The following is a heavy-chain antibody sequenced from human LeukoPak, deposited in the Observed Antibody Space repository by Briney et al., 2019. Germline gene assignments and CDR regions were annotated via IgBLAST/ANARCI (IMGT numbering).Heavy chain of an antibody. V-gene: IGHV5-51*01. J-gene: IGHJ4*02. CDR2: IYPGDSDT. CDR3: ARHRNEYCYGSGSYTVDY. D-gene: IGHD3-10*01. CDR1: GYSFTSYW. Sequence: PGESLKISCKGSGYSFTSYWIGWVRQMPGKGLEWMGIIYPGDSDTRYSPSFQGQVTISADKSISTAYLQWSSLKASDTAMYYCARHRNEYCYGSGSYTVDYWGQGTLVTVSS.